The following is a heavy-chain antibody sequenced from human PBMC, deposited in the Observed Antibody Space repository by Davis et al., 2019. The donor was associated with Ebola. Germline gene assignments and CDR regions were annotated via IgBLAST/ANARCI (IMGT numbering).Heavy chain of an antibody. CDR1: GFTFSRYW. J-gene: IGHJ4*02. V-gene: IGHV3-74*01. CDR3: ARDDLSSGWYGIDY. CDR2: ISSDGGIT. D-gene: IGHD6-19*01. Sequence: GESLKISCAASGFTFSRYWMHWVRQAPGKGLVYVSRISSDGGITSYADSVKGRFTISRDISKNTVYLQMNSLRGEDAAAYYCARDDLSSGWYGIDYWGQGTLVTVSS.